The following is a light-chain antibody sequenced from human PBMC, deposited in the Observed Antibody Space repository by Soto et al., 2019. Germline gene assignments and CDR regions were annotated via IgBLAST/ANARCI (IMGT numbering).Light chain of an antibody. CDR1: QSVSSN. J-gene: IGKJ5*01. CDR3: QQYNSWPT. V-gene: IGKV3-15*01. Sequence: EIVMTQSPATLSVSPGERATLSCRASQSVSSNFAWYQQKPGQAPRLLIYGASTRATGIPARFSGSGSGTEFTLTISSLQSGDFAVYYCQQYNSWPTFGQGTRLEIK. CDR2: GAS.